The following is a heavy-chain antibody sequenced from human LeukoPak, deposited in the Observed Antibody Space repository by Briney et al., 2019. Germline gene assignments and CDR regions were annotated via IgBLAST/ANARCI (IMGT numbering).Heavy chain of an antibody. D-gene: IGHD3-10*01. CDR2: IYYSGST. Sequence: SETLSLTCTVSGGSISSSSYYWGWIRQPPGKGLEWIGNIYYSGSTYYNPSLKSRVTISVDTSKNQFSLKLTSVTAADTAVYYCARQTGSGLFILPGGQGTLVTVSS. CDR3: ARQTGSGLFILP. CDR1: GGSISSSSYY. J-gene: IGHJ4*02. V-gene: IGHV4-39*01.